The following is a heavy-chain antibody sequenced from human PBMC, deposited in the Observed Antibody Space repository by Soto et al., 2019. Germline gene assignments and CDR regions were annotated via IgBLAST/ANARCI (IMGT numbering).Heavy chain of an antibody. D-gene: IGHD2-21*01. Sequence: SETLSLTCTVSGGSISSYYWSWIRQPPGKGLEWIGYIYYSGSSNYNPSLKSRVTISVDTSKNQFSLKLSSVTAADTAVYYCARDIPSDYWGQGTLVTVSS. V-gene: IGHV4-59*01. CDR3: ARDIPSDY. J-gene: IGHJ4*02. CDR2: IYYSGSS. CDR1: GGSISSYY.